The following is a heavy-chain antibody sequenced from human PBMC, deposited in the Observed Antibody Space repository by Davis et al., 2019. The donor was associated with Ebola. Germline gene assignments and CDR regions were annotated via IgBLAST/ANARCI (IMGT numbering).Heavy chain of an antibody. J-gene: IGHJ6*04. Sequence: GESLKISCAASGFTFSKYGMTWVRQAPGKGLEWVSAISGSGGSTYYADSVKGRFTISRDNSKKTLYLQMNSLRAEDTAVYYCAKSGLSFGVVKYHYGMDVWGKGTTVTVSS. CDR1: GFTFSKYG. CDR2: ISGSGGST. D-gene: IGHD3-3*01. V-gene: IGHV3-23*01. CDR3: AKSGLSFGVVKYHYGMDV.